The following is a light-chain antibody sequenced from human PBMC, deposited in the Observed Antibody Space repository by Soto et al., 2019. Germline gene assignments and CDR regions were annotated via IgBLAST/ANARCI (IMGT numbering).Light chain of an antibody. CDR1: QDISTY. CDR2: DAS. J-gene: IGKJ2*01. Sequence: DIQMPPSPSSLSASVGDRVTITCQASQDISTYLNWYQPKPGKAPKLLIYDASNLETGVPSRFSGSGSGTDFTFTISSLKPEDIATYYCQQYDNLRYTFGQGNKLEIK. CDR3: QQYDNLRYT. V-gene: IGKV1-33*01.